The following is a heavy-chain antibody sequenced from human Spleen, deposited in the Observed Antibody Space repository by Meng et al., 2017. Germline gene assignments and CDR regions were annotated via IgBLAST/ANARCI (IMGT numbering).Heavy chain of an antibody. CDR3: AANRDGFDP. CDR1: GGSISSGGYY. J-gene: IGHJ5*02. CDR2: MYYSGST. Sequence: HVHVQESGPRLVEPSQTLSLNCTVSGGSISSGGYYWSWIRQHTGKGLEWIGHMYYSGSTYSNPSLKSRVTISVDTSQNQFSLKLSSVTAADTAVYYCAANRDGFDPWGQGTLVTVSS. V-gene: IGHV4-31*03.